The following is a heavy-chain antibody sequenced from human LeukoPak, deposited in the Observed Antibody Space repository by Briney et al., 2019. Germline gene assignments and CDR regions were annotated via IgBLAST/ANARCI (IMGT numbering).Heavy chain of an antibody. CDR3: ARDSGSRYCSGGSCYSGYYYYYMDV. D-gene: IGHD2-15*01. V-gene: IGHV1-46*01. CDR2: INPSGGST. Sequence: ASVKVSCKASGYTFTSYYMHWVRQAPGQGLEWMGIINPSGGSTSYAQKFQGRVTMTRDMSTSTVYMELSSLRSEDTAVYYCARDSGSRYCSGGSCYSGYYYYYMDVWGKGTTVTVPS. J-gene: IGHJ6*03. CDR1: GYTFTSYY.